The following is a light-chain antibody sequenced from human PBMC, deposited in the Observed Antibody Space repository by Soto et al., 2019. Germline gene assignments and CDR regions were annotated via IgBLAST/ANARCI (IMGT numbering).Light chain of an antibody. CDR2: EAS. CDR3: QQYDSYRGT. CDR1: QSISTW. V-gene: IGKV1-5*01. J-gene: IGKJ2*02. Sequence: DVPMTQSPSTLSASVGDRVTITCRASQSISTWLAWYQQKSGKAPKLLIFEASTLRSGVPSRFSGSGSGTEFTLTISGLQPDDFATYYCQQYDSYRGTFGQGTTLEIK.